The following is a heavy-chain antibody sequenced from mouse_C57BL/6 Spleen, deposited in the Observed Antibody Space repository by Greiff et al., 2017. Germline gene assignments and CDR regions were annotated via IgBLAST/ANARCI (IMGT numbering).Heavy chain of an antibody. CDR3: ASNYGYAMDY. CDR2: ISSGSSTI. V-gene: IGHV5-17*01. D-gene: IGHD1-1*01. CDR1: GFTFSDYG. J-gene: IGHJ4*01. Sequence: EVKLVESGGGLVKPGGSLKLSCAASGFTFSDYGMHWVRQAPEKGLAWVAYISSGSSTIYYADTVKGRFTISRDNAKNTLFLQMTSLRSEDTAMYYCASNYGYAMDYWGQGTSVTVSS.